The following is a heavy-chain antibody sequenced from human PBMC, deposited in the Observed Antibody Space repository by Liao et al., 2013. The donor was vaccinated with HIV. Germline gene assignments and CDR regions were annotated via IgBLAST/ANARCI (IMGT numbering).Heavy chain of an antibody. CDR3: ARGLKETSGYDYINT. V-gene: IGHV4-4*07. CDR1: GGSISNYY. CDR2: MYGSGST. D-gene: IGHD3-22*01. Sequence: QVQLQESGPGLVKPSETLSLTCTVSGGSISNYYWSWIRQSAGKGLEWIGRMYGSGSTNYNPSLKSRVTMSVDASKNQFSLKLSSLTAADTAVYYCARGLKETSGYDYINTWGQGTLVTVSS. J-gene: IGHJ4*02.